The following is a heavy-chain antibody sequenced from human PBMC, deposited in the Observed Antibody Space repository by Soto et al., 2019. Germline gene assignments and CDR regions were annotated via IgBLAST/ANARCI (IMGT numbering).Heavy chain of an antibody. V-gene: IGHV3-30*18. CDR2: ISYDGSNK. Sequence: QVQLVESGGGVVQPGRSLRLSCAASGFTFSSYGMHWVRQAPGKGLEWVVVISYDGSNKYYADSVKGRFTISRDNSKNTLYLQMNSLRAEDTAVYYCAKDRPYSVYYFDYWGQGTLVTVSS. CDR1: GFTFSSYG. CDR3: AKDRPYSVYYFDY. D-gene: IGHD2-21*01. J-gene: IGHJ4*02.